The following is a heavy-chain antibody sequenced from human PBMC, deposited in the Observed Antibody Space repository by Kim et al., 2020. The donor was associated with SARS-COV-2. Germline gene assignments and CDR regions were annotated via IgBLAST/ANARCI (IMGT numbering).Heavy chain of an antibody. CDR2: IYYSGST. Sequence: SETLSLTCTVSGGSISSSSYYWGWIRQPPGKGLEWIGSIYYSGSTYYNPSLKSRVTISVDTSKNQFSLKLSSVTAADTAVYYCARHPYSSGWPYYYYGMDVWGQGTTVTVSS. D-gene: IGHD6-19*01. CDR3: ARHPYSSGWPYYYYGMDV. V-gene: IGHV4-39*01. CDR1: GGSISSSSYY. J-gene: IGHJ6*02.